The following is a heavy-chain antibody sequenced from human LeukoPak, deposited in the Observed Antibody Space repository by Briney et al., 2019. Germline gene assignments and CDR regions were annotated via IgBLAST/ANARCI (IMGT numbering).Heavy chain of an antibody. CDR2: ISSSSSYI. D-gene: IGHD3-10*02. CDR3: AELGITRIGGV. CDR1: GFTLSTYT. J-gene: IGHJ6*04. Sequence: WGSLRLSCAASGFTLSTYTMNWVRQAPGKGLEWVSSISSSSSYIYYADSVKGRFTISRDDAKNSLSLQMNSLRAEDTAVYYCAELGITRIGGVWGKGTTVTISS. V-gene: IGHV3-21*01.